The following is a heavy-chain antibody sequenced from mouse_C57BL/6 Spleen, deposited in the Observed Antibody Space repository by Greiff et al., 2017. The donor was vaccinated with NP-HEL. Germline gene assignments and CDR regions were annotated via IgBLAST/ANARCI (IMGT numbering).Heavy chain of an antibody. J-gene: IGHJ4*01. D-gene: IGHD1-1*01. Sequence: QVQLQQPGAELVRPGSSVKLSCKASGYTFTSYWMDWVKQRPGQGLEWIGNIYPSDSETHYNQKFKDKATLTVDKSSSTAYMQLSSLTSEDSAVYYCARPPDYYGSRYWSMDYWGQGTSVTVSS. CDR2: IYPSDSET. CDR3: ARPPDYYGSRYWSMDY. CDR1: GYTFTSYW. V-gene: IGHV1-61*01.